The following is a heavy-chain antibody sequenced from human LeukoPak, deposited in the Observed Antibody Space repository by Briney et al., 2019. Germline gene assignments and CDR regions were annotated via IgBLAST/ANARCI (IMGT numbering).Heavy chain of an antibody. V-gene: IGHV1-18*01. Sequence: ASVKVSCKASGYSFTRYGMTWVRQAPGQGLEWMGWISGYNGNTNYAQKFQGRVTMTKDTSTSRVYMELRSLRPDDTAVYYCARDFEAVADEEGYDAFDIWGQGTMVTVSS. CDR3: ARDFEAVADEEGYDAFDI. D-gene: IGHD6-19*01. CDR2: ISGYNGNT. CDR1: GYSFTRYG. J-gene: IGHJ3*02.